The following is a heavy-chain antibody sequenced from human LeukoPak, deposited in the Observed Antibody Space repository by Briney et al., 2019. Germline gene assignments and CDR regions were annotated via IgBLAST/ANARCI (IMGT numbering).Heavy chain of an antibody. D-gene: IGHD3-10*01. CDR1: GFTFSSYA. V-gene: IGHV3-30*02. J-gene: IGHJ4*02. CDR2: IRYDGSNK. CDR3: AKVRNYYGSGSYHPWHYFDY. Sequence: GGSLRLSCAASGFTFSSYAMSWVRQAPGKGLEWVAFIRYDGSNKYYADSVKGRFTISRDNSKNTLYLQMNSLRAEDTAVYYCAKVRNYYGSGSYHPWHYFDYWGQGTLVTVSS.